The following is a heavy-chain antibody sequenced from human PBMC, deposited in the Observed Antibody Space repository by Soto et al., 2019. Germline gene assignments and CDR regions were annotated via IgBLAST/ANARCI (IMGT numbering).Heavy chain of an antibody. V-gene: IGHV1-24*01. CDR1: GYTLTELS. CDR3: ATDGGVLRFLEWPFHAFDI. Sequence: ASVKVSCKVSGYTLTELSMHWVRQAPGKGLEWMGGFDPEDGETIYAQKFQGRVTMTEDTSTDTAYMELSSLRSEDTAVYYCATDGGVLRFLEWPFHAFDIWRQGTMDPVSS. CDR2: FDPEDGET. D-gene: IGHD3-3*01. J-gene: IGHJ3*02.